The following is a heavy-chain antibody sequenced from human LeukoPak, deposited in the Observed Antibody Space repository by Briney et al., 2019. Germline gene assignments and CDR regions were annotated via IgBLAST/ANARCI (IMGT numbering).Heavy chain of an antibody. CDR1: GDSISSGYY. CDR3: ARVGSGWSSLDY. D-gene: IGHD6-19*01. Sequence: SETLSLTCTVSGDSISSGYYWGWIRPPPGKGLEWIGSIYHSGSTYYNPSLKSRVTISVDTSKNQFSLKLSSVTAADTAVYYCARVGSGWSSLDYWGQGTLVTVSS. V-gene: IGHV4-38-2*02. J-gene: IGHJ4*02. CDR2: IYHSGST.